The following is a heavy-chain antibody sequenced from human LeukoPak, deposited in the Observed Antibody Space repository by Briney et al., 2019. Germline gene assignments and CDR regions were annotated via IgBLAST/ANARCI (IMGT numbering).Heavy chain of an antibody. CDR1: GFTFSSYA. J-gene: IGHJ4*02. D-gene: IGHD6-13*01. Sequence: PGRSLRLSCAASGFTFSSYAMHRVRQAPGKGLEWVAVISYDGSNKYYADSVKGRFTISRDNSKNTLYLQMNSLRAEDTAVYYCARSPIAAAGTGYFDYWGQGTLVTVSS. CDR2: ISYDGSNK. V-gene: IGHV3-30-3*01. CDR3: ARSPIAAAGTGYFDY.